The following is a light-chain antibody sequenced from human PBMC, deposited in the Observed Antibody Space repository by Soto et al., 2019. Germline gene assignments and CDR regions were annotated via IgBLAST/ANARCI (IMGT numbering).Light chain of an antibody. J-gene: IGKJ1*01. CDR1: QSVSSN. CDR2: GAS. CDR3: QQDNNWTPTWT. V-gene: IGKV3D-15*01. Sequence: EIVMTQSPATLSVSPGERATLSCRASQSVSSNLAWSQQKPGQAHRLLIYGASIRATGIPARFSGSGSGTEFTLTISSLQTEDFAVYYCQQDNNWTPTWTFGQGTKVEIK.